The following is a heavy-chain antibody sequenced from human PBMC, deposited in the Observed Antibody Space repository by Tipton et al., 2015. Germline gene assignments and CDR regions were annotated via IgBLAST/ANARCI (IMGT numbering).Heavy chain of an antibody. CDR3: ARGLGSPAASRDY. CDR2: IDVNNGDT. D-gene: IGHD2-2*01. J-gene: IGHJ4*02. Sequence: QLVQSGGEVKKPGASVKVSCKASGYTFTDYGISWVRQAPGQGLEWMAWIDVNNGDTNYAQNFQGRVIMTTDTSTRTAHMEMRSLRSDDTAVYYCARGLGSPAASRDYWGQGTLVTVSS. V-gene: IGHV1-18*01. CDR1: GYTFTDYG.